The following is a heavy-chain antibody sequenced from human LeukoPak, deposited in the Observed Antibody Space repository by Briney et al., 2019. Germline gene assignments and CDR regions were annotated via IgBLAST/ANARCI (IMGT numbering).Heavy chain of an antibody. Sequence: GGSLRLSCAASGFTFSSYAMSWVRQAPGKGLEWVSNISGSGRGTSTYYADSVKGRFTISRDNFKNTLYLQMSSLRAEDRAVYYCAKSGLNRFDYWGQGTLVTVSS. CDR2: ISGSGRGTST. CDR1: GFTFSSYA. CDR3: AKSGLNRFDY. D-gene: IGHD2-15*01. J-gene: IGHJ4*02. V-gene: IGHV3-23*01.